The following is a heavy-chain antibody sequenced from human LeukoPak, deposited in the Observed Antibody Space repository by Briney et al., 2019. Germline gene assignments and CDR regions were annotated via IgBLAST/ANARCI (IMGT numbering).Heavy chain of an antibody. J-gene: IGHJ6*02. V-gene: IGHV3-53*01. CDR1: GVTVSSNY. Sequence: TGGSLRLSCAASGVTVSSNYMSWVRQAPGKGLEWVSVIYSGGSTYYADSVKGRFTIPRDNSKNTLYLQMNSLRAEDTAVYYCAKDLRSADEEQWPRFYYYYGMDAWGQGTTVTVSS. CDR2: IYSGGST. D-gene: IGHD6-19*01. CDR3: AKDLRSADEEQWPRFYYYYGMDA.